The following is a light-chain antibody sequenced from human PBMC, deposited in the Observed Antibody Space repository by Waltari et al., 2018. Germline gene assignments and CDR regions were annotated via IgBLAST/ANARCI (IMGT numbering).Light chain of an antibody. CDR1: SSDVVGYNY. CDR3: SSYAGSNSVV. Sequence: QSALTQPPSASGSPGQSVTISCTGTSSDVVGYNYVSCYQQHPGNAPKLMIYEVSKRPSGVPDRFSGSKSGNTASLTVSGLQAEDEADYYCSSYAGSNSVVFGGGTKLTVL. CDR2: EVS. J-gene: IGLJ2*01. V-gene: IGLV2-8*01.